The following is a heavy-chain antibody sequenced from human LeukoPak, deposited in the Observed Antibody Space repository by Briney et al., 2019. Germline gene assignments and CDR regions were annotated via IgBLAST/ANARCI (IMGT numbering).Heavy chain of an antibody. Sequence: GGSLRLSCAASGFTFSSYWMSWVRQAPGKGLEWVANIKQDGSEKYYVDSVKGRFTISRDNAKNSLYLQMNSLKTEDTAVYYCTRDYFDWLPYIGPDAFDIWGQGTMVTVSS. D-gene: IGHD3-9*01. CDR2: IKQDGSEK. V-gene: IGHV3-7*03. CDR1: GFTFSSYW. J-gene: IGHJ3*02. CDR3: TRDYFDWLPYIGPDAFDI.